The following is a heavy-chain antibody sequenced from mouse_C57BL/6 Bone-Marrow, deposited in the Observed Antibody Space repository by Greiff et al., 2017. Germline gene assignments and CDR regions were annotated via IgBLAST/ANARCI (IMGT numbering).Heavy chain of an antibody. Sequence: VQLQQSGAELVRPGASVKLSCTASGFNIKDDYMHWVKQRPEQGLEWIGWIDPENGDTEYASKFQGKATITADTSSNTAYLQLSSLTSEDTAVYYGTTGDGYSYFDYWGQGTTLTVSS. CDR3: TTGDGYSYFDY. CDR2: IDPENGDT. V-gene: IGHV14-4*01. CDR1: GFNIKDDY. J-gene: IGHJ2*01. D-gene: IGHD2-3*01.